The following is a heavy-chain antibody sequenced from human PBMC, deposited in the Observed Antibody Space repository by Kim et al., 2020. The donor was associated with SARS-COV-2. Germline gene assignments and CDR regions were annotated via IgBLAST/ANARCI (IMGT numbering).Heavy chain of an antibody. J-gene: IGHJ3*02. D-gene: IGHD2-21*02. Sequence: LKSRVTISVDTSKNQFSLKLSSVTAADTAVYYCARSYCGGDCYGDAFDIWGQGTMVTVSS. CDR3: ARSYCGGDCYGDAFDI. V-gene: IGHV4-59*01.